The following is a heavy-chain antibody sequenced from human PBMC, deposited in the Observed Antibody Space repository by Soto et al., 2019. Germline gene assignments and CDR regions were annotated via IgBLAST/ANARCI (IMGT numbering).Heavy chain of an antibody. CDR3: SSLPYCSGGSCLSY. Sequence: QVQLVQSGAEVKKPGASVKVSCKASGYTFTSYDINWVRQATGQGLEWMGWMNPNSGNTGYAQKCQGRVTMTRNTSISTAYMELSSLRSEDTAVYYCSSLPYCSGGSCLSYWGQGTLVTVSS. D-gene: IGHD2-15*01. CDR1: GYTFTSYD. V-gene: IGHV1-8*01. CDR2: MNPNSGNT. J-gene: IGHJ4*02.